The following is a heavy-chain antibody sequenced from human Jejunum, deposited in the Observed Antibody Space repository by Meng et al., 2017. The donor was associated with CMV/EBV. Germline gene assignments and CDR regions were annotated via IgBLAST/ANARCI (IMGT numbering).Heavy chain of an antibody. V-gene: IGHV3-43*01. J-gene: IGHJ6*02. CDR2: SSWDGDTI. D-gene: IGHD6-6*01. Sequence: FDDYTMHWVRQAPGKGLEWVCLSSWDGDTIYYTDSVKGRFTISRDNSKNSLYLQMNSLRTEDTALYYCAKDRVAARPGYYYYGLDVWGQGTTVTVSS. CDR1: FDDYT. CDR3: AKDRVAARPGYYYYGLDV.